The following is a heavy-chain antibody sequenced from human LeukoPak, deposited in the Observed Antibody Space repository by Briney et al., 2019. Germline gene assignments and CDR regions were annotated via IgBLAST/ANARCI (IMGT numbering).Heavy chain of an antibody. CDR1: GFTFSSYS. D-gene: IGHD3/OR15-3a*01. Sequence: GGSLRLSCAASGFTFSSYSMNWVRQAPGKGLEWVSYIGSSGTTIYYANSVKGRFTISRDNTNSSLYLDMSSLRADDSAVYYCARADSTDGFDIWGQGTMVTVSS. V-gene: IGHV3-48*04. CDR3: ARADSTDGFDI. CDR2: IGSSGTTI. J-gene: IGHJ3*02.